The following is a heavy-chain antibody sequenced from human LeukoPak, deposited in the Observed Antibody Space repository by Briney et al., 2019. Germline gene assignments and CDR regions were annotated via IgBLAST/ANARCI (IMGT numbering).Heavy chain of an antibody. D-gene: IGHD3-22*01. CDR3: ARAGVWDYCDSSGYHNAAFDI. CDR1: GYTFTDYY. J-gene: IGHJ3*02. Sequence: ASVKVSCKASGYTFTDYYMHWVRQAPGQGLEWMGYINPSSGGTNYAQKFQGRVTVTRDTTISTAYMDLSRLRSDDTAVYYCARAGVWDYCDSSGYHNAAFDIWGQGTMVTVSS. V-gene: IGHV1-2*02. CDR2: INPSSGGT.